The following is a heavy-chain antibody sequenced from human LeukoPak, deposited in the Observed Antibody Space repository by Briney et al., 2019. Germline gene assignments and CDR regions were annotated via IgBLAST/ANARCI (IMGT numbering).Heavy chain of an antibody. V-gene: IGHV3-23*01. CDR2: ISSSGGST. CDR3: SKRVVAATLRAIDI. CDR1: VFTFSGYA. J-gene: IGHJ3*02. Sequence: PGGSLRLSRAASVFTFSGYAMTWVRQAPGKGLEWVSAISSSGGSTYYADSVKGRFTISRDNSKNTLYLQMNSLRAEDTAVYYCSKRVVAATLRAIDISGQGTMVTVSS. D-gene: IGHD2-15*01.